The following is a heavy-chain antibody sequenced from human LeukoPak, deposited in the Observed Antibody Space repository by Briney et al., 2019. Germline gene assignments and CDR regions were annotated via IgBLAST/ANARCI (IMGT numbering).Heavy chain of an antibody. CDR3: ARDLYYGSGTPLYSFDY. Sequence: GGSLRLSCAASGFTFSSYWMSWVRQAPGKGLEWVANIKQDGREKYYVDSMKGRFTISRDNAKNSLYLQMNSLRAEDTAVYYCARDLYYGSGTPLYSFDYWGQETLVTVSS. V-gene: IGHV3-7*01. CDR2: IKQDGREK. CDR1: GFTFSSYW. J-gene: IGHJ4*02. D-gene: IGHD3-10*01.